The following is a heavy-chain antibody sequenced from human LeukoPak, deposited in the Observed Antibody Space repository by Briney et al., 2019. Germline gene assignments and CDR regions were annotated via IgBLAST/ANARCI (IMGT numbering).Heavy chain of an antibody. Sequence: PSETLSLTCTVSGDSINNDNFYWSWIRQSAGKRLEWIGRIHTTGSANFNPSLKSRVSISMDTSNNQFSLRLSSVTAADTAVYYCVRDRGFTYGYVDSWGQGTLVIVSS. CDR3: VRDRGFTYGYVDS. D-gene: IGHD3-16*01. V-gene: IGHV4-61*02. CDR2: IHTTGSA. CDR1: GDSINNDNFY. J-gene: IGHJ4*02.